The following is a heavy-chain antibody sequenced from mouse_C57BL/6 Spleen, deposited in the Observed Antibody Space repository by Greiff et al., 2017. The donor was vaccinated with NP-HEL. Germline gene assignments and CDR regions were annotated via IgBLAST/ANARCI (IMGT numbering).Heavy chain of an antibody. Sequence: VQLQESGAELVRPGASVKLSCTASGFNIKDYYMYWVKQRPEQGLEWIGRIDPEDGDTEYAPKFQGKATMTTDTSSNTAYLQLSSLTSEDTAVYYCSYSEVFDYWGQGTTLTVSS. CDR3: SYSEVFDY. J-gene: IGHJ2*01. CDR1: GFNIKDYY. D-gene: IGHD2-10*01. CDR2: IDPEDGDT. V-gene: IGHV14-1*01.